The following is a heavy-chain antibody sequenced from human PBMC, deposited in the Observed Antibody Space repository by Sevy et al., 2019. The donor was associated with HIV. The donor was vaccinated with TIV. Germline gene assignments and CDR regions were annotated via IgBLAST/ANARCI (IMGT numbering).Heavy chain of an antibody. CDR1: AFTFSGYS. D-gene: IGHD3-10*01. Sequence: GGSLRLSCAASAFTFSGYSMSWVRQAPGKGLEWVSYVSSRGAITHYADSVRGRFTISRDNAQNSLYLQMNSLRVEDTAIYFCARGLSTYGSYYFDFWGRGTLVTVSS. CDR3: ARGLSTYGSYYFDF. V-gene: IGHV3-48*04. J-gene: IGHJ4*02. CDR2: VSSRGAIT.